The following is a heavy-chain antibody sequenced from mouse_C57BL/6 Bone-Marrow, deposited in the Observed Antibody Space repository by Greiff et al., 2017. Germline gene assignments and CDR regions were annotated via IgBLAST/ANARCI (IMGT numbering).Heavy chain of an antibody. CDR2: IDPETGGT. CDR3: TRAYYYGSSYEGGMDY. D-gene: IGHD1-1*01. V-gene: IGHV1-15*01. CDR1: GYTFTDYE. Sequence: QVQLQQSGAELVRPGASVTLSCKASGYTFTDYEMHWVKQTPVHGLEWIGAIDPETGGTAYNQKFKGKAILTADKSSSTAYMELRSLTSEDSAVYYCTRAYYYGSSYEGGMDYWGQGTSVTVSS. J-gene: IGHJ4*01.